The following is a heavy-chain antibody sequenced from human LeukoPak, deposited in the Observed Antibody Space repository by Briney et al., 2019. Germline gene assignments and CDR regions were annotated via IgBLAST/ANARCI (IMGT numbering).Heavy chain of an antibody. CDR2: ISGSGGTT. D-gene: IGHD2-21*02. V-gene: IGHV3-23*01. CDR1: GFTFSSYA. J-gene: IGHJ4*02. Sequence: GGSLRLSCAASGFTFSSYAMSWVRQAPGKGLEWVSAISGSGGTTYYAASVKGRFTISRDNSKNTLYLQMNSLRAEDTAVYYCARDPRHSYYYFDYWGQGALVTVSS. CDR3: ARDPRHSYYYFDY.